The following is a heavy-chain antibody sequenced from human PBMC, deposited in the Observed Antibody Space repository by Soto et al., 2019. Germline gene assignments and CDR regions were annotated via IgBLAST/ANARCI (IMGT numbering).Heavy chain of an antibody. CDR3: ARTPPRARYDFWSGSPTAGIDV. D-gene: IGHD3-3*01. CDR1: GFSVSNARRG. J-gene: IGHJ6*02. Sequence: SGPTLVNPTETLTLTCTVSGFSVSNARRGVSWIRQPPGKALECLAHIFSNDEKSYSTSMXXRLTISKDTSKSQVVLTMTNMDPVDTATYYSARTPPRARYDFWSGSPTAGIDVWGQGTTVTVSS. V-gene: IGHV2-26*01. CDR2: IFSNDEK.